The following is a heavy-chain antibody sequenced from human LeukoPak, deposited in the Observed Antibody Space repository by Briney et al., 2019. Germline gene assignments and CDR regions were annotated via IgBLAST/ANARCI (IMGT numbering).Heavy chain of an antibody. CDR3: ARLGIAAAENYFDY. CDR1: GYTFTSYG. J-gene: IGHJ4*02. V-gene: IGHV1-18*04. D-gene: IGHD6-13*01. Sequence: ASVKVSYKASGYTFTSYGISWVRQAPGQGLEWMGWISAYNGNTNYAQKLQGRVTMTTDTSTSTAYMELRSLRSDDTAVYYCARLGIAAAENYFDYWGQGTLVTVSS. CDR2: ISAYNGNT.